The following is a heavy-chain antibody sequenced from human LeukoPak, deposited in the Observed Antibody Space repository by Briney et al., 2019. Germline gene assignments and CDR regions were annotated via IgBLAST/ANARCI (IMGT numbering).Heavy chain of an antibody. Sequence: SETLSLTCAVYGGSFSGYYWSWIRQPPGKGLEWIGSIYYSGSTYYNPSLKSRVTISVDTSKNQFSLKLSSVTAADTAVYYCATTYYDFWSGYYTPNPHYYYYYYMDVWGKGTTVTVSS. CDR3: ATTYYDFWSGYYTPNPHYYYYYYMDV. J-gene: IGHJ6*03. CDR1: GGSFSGYY. V-gene: IGHV4-34*01. CDR2: IYYSGST. D-gene: IGHD3-3*01.